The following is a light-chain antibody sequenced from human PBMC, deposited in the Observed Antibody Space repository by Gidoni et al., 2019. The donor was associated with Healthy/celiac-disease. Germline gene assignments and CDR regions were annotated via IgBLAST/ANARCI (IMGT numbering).Light chain of an antibody. CDR2: DAS. CDR3: QLGVT. J-gene: IGKJ5*01. Sequence: VLTQSPATLSLSPGERATLSCRASQSVSSYLAWYQQKPGQAPRLLIYDASNRATGIPARFSGSGSGTDFTLTISSLEPEDFAVYYCQLGVTFXQXTRLEIK. CDR1: QSVSSY. V-gene: IGKV3-11*01.